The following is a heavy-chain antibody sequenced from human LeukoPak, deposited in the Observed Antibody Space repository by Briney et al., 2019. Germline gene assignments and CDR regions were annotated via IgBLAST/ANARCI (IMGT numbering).Heavy chain of an antibody. Sequence: GASVKVSCKASGYSFTNSVVSWVRQAPGQGLEWMGWISAYNGNTNYAQKLQGRVTMTTDTSTSTAYMELRSLRSDDTAVYYCARGTVAEIEYFQHWGQGTLVTVSS. V-gene: IGHV1-18*01. J-gene: IGHJ1*01. CDR2: ISAYNGNT. D-gene: IGHD6-19*01. CDR3: ARGTVAEIEYFQH. CDR1: GYSFTNSV.